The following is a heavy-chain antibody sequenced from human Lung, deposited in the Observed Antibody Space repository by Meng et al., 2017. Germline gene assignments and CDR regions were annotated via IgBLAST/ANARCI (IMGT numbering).Heavy chain of an antibody. D-gene: IGHD4-11*01. Sequence: QVQLQQRGRGLLKPSETLSLTWVVSGGSFSDYYWSWIRQPPGKGLEWIGEINHSGSTNYNPSLESRATISVDTSQNNLSLKLSSVTAADSAVYYCARGPTTMAHDFDYWGQGTLVTVSS. J-gene: IGHJ4*02. CDR2: INHSGST. CDR1: GGSFSDYY. CDR3: ARGPTTMAHDFDY. V-gene: IGHV4-34*01.